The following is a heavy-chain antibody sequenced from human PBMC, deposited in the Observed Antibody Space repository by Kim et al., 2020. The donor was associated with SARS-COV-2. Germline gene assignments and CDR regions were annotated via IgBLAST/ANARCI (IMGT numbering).Heavy chain of an antibody. Sequence: FEKGRFPISRDNAKNTLNMQMNSLRAEDTALYYCAKGRVVAGTLTPFDYWGQGTLVTVSS. D-gene: IGHD6-19*01. J-gene: IGHJ4*02. V-gene: IGHV3-9*01. CDR3: AKGRVVAGTLTPFDY.